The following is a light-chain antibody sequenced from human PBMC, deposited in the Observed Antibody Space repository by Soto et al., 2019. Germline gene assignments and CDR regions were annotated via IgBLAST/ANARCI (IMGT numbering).Light chain of an antibody. V-gene: IGKV3-20*01. CDR3: QQYGSSGT. CDR2: GAS. CDR1: QSVSNNY. J-gene: IGKJ1*01. Sequence: EIVLTQSPGTLSLSPGERATLSCRASQSVSNNYLAWYQQKPGQAPRLLIYGASNRATGIPDRFSGSGSGTDFPLTISRLEPEDSAVDDCQQYGSSGTFGQGTKVEIK.